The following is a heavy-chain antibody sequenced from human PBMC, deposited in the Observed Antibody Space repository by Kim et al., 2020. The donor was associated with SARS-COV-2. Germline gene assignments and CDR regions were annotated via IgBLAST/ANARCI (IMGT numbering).Heavy chain of an antibody. V-gene: IGHV3-74*01. J-gene: IGHJ6*02. CDR3: ARASVPLKIYGMDV. Sequence: ADSVKGRFTISRDNAKNTLYLQMNSLRAEDTAVYYCARASVPLKIYGMDVWGQGTTVTVSS. D-gene: IGHD1-1*01.